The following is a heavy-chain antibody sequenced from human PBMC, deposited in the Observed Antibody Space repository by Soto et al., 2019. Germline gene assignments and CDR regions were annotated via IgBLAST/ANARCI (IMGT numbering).Heavy chain of an antibody. Sequence: PGGSLRLSCAASGFTFSTYWMHWVRQAPGKGLVWVSRMNSDGSTTNYADSVKGRFSISRDNAGNTLYLHMNSLRAEDTAVYYCVRDGYPAWVYGVDVWGQGTTVTVSS. CDR1: GFTFSTYW. D-gene: IGHD1-1*01. V-gene: IGHV3-74*01. CDR2: MNSDGSTT. CDR3: VRDGYPAWVYGVDV. J-gene: IGHJ6*01.